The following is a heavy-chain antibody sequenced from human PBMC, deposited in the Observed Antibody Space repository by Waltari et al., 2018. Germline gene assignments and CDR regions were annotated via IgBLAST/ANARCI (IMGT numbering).Heavy chain of an antibody. V-gene: IGHV3-7*01. J-gene: IGHJ4*02. CDR3: ASTSSGWHQYFDY. CDR2: IQQDGSEK. CDR1: GFTFSSYW. Sequence: EVQLVESGGGLVQPGGSLRLSCAASGFTFSSYWMSWVRQAPGKGLEWVANIQQDGSEKYYVDSVKARFTISRDNAKNSLYLPMNSLRAEDTAVYYCASTSSGWHQYFDYWGQGTLVTVSS. D-gene: IGHD6-19*01.